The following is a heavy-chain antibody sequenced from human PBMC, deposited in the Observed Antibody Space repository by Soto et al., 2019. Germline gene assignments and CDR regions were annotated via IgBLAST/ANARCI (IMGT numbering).Heavy chain of an antibody. CDR1: GYTLTELS. CDR3: ATDKMVVTANTPDYYYYGMDV. CDR2: FDPEDGET. D-gene: IGHD2-21*02. Sequence: GASVKVSCKVSGYTLTELSMHWVRQAPGKGLEWMGGFDPEDGETIYAQKFQGRVTMTEDTSTDTAYMELSSLRSEDTAVYYCATDKMVVTANTPDYYYYGMDVWGQGTTVTVSS. J-gene: IGHJ6*02. V-gene: IGHV1-24*01.